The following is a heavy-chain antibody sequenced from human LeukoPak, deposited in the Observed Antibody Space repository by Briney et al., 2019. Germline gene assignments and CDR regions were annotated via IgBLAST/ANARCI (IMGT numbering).Heavy chain of an antibody. CDR1: GYTFTIYG. CDR2: ISAYYGKT. CDR3: ARDAGSGIWFGEPKAFDI. Sequence: GASVTVSCTSSGYTFTIYGISWVRQAPGQGLEWMGWISAYYGKTNYAQKLQGRVTITTDKSTSTDYMELRSLRSDDTAVSYCARDAGSGIWFGEPKAFDIWGQGTMVTVSS. J-gene: IGHJ3*02. D-gene: IGHD3-10*01. V-gene: IGHV1-18*01.